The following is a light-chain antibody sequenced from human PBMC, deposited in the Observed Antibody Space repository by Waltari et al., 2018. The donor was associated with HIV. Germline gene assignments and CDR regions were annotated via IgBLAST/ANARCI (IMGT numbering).Light chain of an antibody. V-gene: IGLV1-44*01. J-gene: IGLJ2*01. Sequence: QSVLTHPPSASGTPGQRGTISCSGSRSNIGNHPVEWYHQLPGTAPKLLTYSNNQRPSGVPDRISGSKSGTSASLAIGGLQSDDEADYYCASWEDSLHGPVFGGGTKLTVL. CDR2: SNN. CDR3: ASWEDSLHGPV. CDR1: RSNIGNHP.